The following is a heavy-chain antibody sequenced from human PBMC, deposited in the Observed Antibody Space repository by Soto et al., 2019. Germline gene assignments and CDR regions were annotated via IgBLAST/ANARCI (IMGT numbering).Heavy chain of an antibody. CDR2: IIPIFGTA. CDR3: ARGKHYYDSSGYLYEVGYFDY. Sequence: QVQLVQSGAEVKKPGSSVKVSCKASGGTFSSYAISWVRQAPGQGLEWMGGIIPIFGTANYAQKFQGRVTITADESTSTAYMELSSLRSEDTAVYYCARGKHYYDSSGYLYEVGYFDYWGQGTLVTVSS. D-gene: IGHD3-22*01. V-gene: IGHV1-69*01. J-gene: IGHJ4*02. CDR1: GGTFSSYA.